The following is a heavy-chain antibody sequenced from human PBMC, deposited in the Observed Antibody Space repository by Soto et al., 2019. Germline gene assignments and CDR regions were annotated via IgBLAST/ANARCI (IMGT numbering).Heavy chain of an antibody. CDR2: IYYSGST. CDR3: AREEMATADFDY. J-gene: IGHJ4*02. CDR1: GGSVSSGSYY. D-gene: IGHD5-12*01. V-gene: IGHV4-61*01. Sequence: SETLSLTCTVSGGSVSSGSYYWSWIRQPPGKGLEWIGYIYYSGSTNYNPSLKSRVTISVDTSKNQFSLKLSSVTAADTAVYYCAREEMATADFDYWGQGTLVTVSS.